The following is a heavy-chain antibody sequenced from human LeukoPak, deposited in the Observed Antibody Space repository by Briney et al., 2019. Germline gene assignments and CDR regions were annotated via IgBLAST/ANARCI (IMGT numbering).Heavy chain of an antibody. J-gene: IGHJ4*02. Sequence: GGSLRLSCAASGSTFSRYSMSWVRQAPGKGLEWVSYIDPSNTTTYYADSVKGRFIISRDNAGNSLYLQMNSLRVEDTAVYYCVKELWDSWGQGTLVTVSS. CDR3: VKELWDS. D-gene: IGHD2/OR15-2a*01. CDR1: GSTFSRYS. CDR2: IDPSNTTT. V-gene: IGHV3-48*01.